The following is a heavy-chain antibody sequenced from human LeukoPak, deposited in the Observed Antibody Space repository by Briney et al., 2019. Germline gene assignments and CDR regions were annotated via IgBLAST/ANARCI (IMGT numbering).Heavy chain of an antibody. V-gene: IGHV3-33*01. Sequence: PGRSLRLSCAASGFIFSGYGMHWVRQAPGKGLGWVAVIWYDGSDKYYADSVKGRFTISRDNSKNTLYLEMNSLRAEDTAVYYCARRYAQIFDYWGQGTLVTVSS. CDR2: IWYDGSDK. D-gene: IGHD2-2*01. CDR3: ARRYAQIFDY. J-gene: IGHJ4*02. CDR1: GFIFSGYG.